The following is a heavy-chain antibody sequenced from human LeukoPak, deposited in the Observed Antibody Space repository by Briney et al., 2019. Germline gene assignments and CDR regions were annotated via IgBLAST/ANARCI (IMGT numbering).Heavy chain of an antibody. CDR1: GFTFTSSA. J-gene: IGHJ4*02. Sequence: ASVKVPCKASGFTFTSSAVQWVRQARGQRLEWIGWIVVGSGNTNYAQKFQEGVTITRDMSTSTAYMELSSLRSEDTAVYYCAAAFSTWLLNYWGQGTLVTVSS. D-gene: IGHD3-22*01. CDR3: AAAFSTWLLNY. V-gene: IGHV1-58*01. CDR2: IVVGSGNT.